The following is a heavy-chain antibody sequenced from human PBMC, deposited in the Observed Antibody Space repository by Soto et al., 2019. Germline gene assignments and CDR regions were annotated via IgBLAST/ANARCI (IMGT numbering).Heavy chain of an antibody. Sequence: GGSLRLSCAASGFTFSSYAMSWVRQAPGKGLEWVSAISGSGGSTYYADSVKGRFTISRDNSKNTLYLQMNSLRAEDTAVYYFANSYSSSWYERVNWFDPWGQGTLVIVSS. J-gene: IGHJ5*02. D-gene: IGHD6-13*01. CDR2: ISGSGGST. V-gene: IGHV3-23*01. CDR1: GFTFSSYA. CDR3: ANSYSSSWYERVNWFDP.